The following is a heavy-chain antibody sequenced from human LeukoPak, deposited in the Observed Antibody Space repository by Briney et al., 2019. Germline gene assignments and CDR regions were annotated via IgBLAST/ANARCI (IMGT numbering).Heavy chain of an antibody. CDR2: ISISGATI. J-gene: IGHJ4*02. D-gene: IGHD3-16*01. V-gene: IGHV3-11*01. CDR3: ARTIIGIYGSFEYYFDL. Sequence: PGGSLRLSCAASGFTFSDNYMSWIRQAPGKGLEWVSFISISGATIHYADSMRGRLTISRDNAKNSLYLQMNSLRAEDTAMYYCARTIIGIYGSFEYYFDLWGQGTLVTVSS. CDR1: GFTFSDNY.